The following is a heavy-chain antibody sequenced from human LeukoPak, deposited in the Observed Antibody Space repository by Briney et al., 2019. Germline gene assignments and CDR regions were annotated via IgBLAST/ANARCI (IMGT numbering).Heavy chain of an antibody. CDR3: AKDPPDSTGYYPFAY. CDR1: GFTFSSSA. V-gene: IGHV3-23*01. Sequence: GGSLKLSCAASGFTFSSSAMSWVRQAPGKGLEWVSVISGSGSSTSYADSVKGRFTISRDNSKNTLYLQMNNLRAEDTAVYYCAKDPPDSTGYYPFAYWGQGTLVTVSS. CDR2: ISGSGSST. D-gene: IGHD3-22*01. J-gene: IGHJ4*02.